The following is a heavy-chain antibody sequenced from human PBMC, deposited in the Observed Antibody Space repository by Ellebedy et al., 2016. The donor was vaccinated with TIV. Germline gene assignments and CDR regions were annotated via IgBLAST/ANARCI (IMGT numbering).Heavy chain of an antibody. V-gene: IGHV1-18*01. D-gene: IGHD1-26*01. Sequence: AASVKVSCKASGYTFTSYGISWVRQAPGQGLEWMGWISAYNGNTKYAQKLQGRVTMTTDTSTSTAYMELRSLRSDDTAVYYCARDPIVGAIRCFDYWGQGTLVTVSS. CDR1: GYTFTSYG. J-gene: IGHJ4*02. CDR2: ISAYNGNT. CDR3: ARDPIVGAIRCFDY.